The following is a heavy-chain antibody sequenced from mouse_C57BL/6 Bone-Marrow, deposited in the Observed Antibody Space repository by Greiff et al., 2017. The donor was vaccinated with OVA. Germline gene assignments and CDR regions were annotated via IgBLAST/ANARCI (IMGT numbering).Heavy chain of an antibody. CDR2: IRNKANGYTT. Sequence: EVKLMESGGGLVQPGGSLSLSCAASGFTFTDYYMSWVRQPPGKALEWLGFIRNKANGYTTEYSASVKGRFTISRDNSQSILYLQMNALRAEDSATYYCARSPLYDGYMRGNYAMDYWGQGTSVTVSS. J-gene: IGHJ4*01. CDR1: GFTFTDYY. CDR3: ARSPLYDGYMRGNYAMDY. D-gene: IGHD2-3*01. V-gene: IGHV7-3*01.